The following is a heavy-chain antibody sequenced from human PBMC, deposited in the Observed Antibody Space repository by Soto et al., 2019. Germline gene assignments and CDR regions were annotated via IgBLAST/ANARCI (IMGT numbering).Heavy chain of an antibody. CDR2: INTSGGST. CDR1: GYTFTSYY. V-gene: IGHV1-46*01. D-gene: IGHD3-3*01. Sequence: ASVKVSCKASGYTFTSYYMHWVRQAPGQGLEWMGIINTSGGSTSYAQKFQGRVTMTRDTSTSTVYMELSSLRSEDTAVYYCASTTYYDFWSGGEAFDIWGQGTMVTVSS. J-gene: IGHJ3*02. CDR3: ASTTYYDFWSGGEAFDI.